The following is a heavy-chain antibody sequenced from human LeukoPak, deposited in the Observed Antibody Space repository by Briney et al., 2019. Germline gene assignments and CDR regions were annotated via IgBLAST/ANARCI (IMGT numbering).Heavy chain of an antibody. D-gene: IGHD3-10*01. Sequence: ASVKVSFKASGYTFTGYYMHWVRQAPGQGREWMGWINPNSGGTNYAQKFQGRVTMTRDTSISTAYMELSRLRSDGTAVYYCARGVRITMVRGVSHYYGMDVWGQGTTVTVSS. CDR1: GYTFTGYY. J-gene: IGHJ6*02. CDR3: ARGVRITMVRGVSHYYGMDV. CDR2: INPNSGGT. V-gene: IGHV1-2*02.